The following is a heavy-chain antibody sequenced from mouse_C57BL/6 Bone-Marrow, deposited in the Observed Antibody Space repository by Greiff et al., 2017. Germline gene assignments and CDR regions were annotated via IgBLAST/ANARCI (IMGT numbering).Heavy chain of an antibody. Sequence: VKLMESGAELVRPGASVTLSCKASGYTFTDYEMHWVKQTPVHGLEWIGAIDPETGGTAYNQKFKGKAILTADKSSSTAYMELRSLTSEDSAVYYCTRSGYSNYDYFDYWGQGTTLTVSS. D-gene: IGHD2-5*01. V-gene: IGHV1-15*01. J-gene: IGHJ2*01. CDR3: TRSGYSNYDYFDY. CDR2: IDPETGGT. CDR1: GYTFTDYE.